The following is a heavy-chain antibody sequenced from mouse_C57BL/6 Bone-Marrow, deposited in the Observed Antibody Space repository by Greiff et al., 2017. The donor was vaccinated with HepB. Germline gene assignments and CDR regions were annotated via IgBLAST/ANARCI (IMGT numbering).Heavy chain of an antibody. D-gene: IGHD3-3*01. CDR3: AREGRRVWDY. V-gene: IGHV1-66*01. J-gene: IGHJ2*01. Sequence: QVQLKESGPELVKPGASVKISCKASGYSFTSYYIHWVKQRPGQGLEWIGWIYPGSGNTKYNEKFKGKAPLTADTSSSTAYMQLSSLTSEDSAVYYGAREGRRVWDYWGQGTTLTVSS. CDR1: GYSFTSYY. CDR2: IYPGSGNT.